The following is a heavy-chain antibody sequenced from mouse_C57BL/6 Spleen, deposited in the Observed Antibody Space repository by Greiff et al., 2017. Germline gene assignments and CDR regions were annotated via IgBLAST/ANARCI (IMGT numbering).Heavy chain of an antibody. CDR1: GYSITSGYY. J-gene: IGHJ1*03. D-gene: IGHD2-5*01. V-gene: IGHV3-6*01. Sequence: EVKLVESGPGLVKPSQSLSLTCSVTGYSITSGYYWNWIRQFPGNKLEWMGYISYDGSNNHNPSLKNRISITRDTSKNQFFLKLNSVTTEDTATYYWASAGDYSNYEGYFDVWGTGTTVTVSS. CDR2: ISYDGSN. CDR3: ASAGDYSNYEGYFDV.